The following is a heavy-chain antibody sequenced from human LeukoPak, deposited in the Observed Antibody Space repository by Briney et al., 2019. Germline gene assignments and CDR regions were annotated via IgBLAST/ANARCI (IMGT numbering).Heavy chain of an antibody. CDR1: GFTFSNSA. V-gene: IGHV3-23*01. CDR3: AKGRGAFSSGWFFDY. CDR2: ILGAGDST. D-gene: IGHD6-19*01. Sequence: GGSLRLSCAASGFTFSNSAMSWVRQAPGKGLEWVSAILGAGDSTFYADSVKGRFTISRDNSKNTLYLQMNSLTADDTAIYYCAKGRGAFSSGWFFDYWGQGTLVTVSS. J-gene: IGHJ4*02.